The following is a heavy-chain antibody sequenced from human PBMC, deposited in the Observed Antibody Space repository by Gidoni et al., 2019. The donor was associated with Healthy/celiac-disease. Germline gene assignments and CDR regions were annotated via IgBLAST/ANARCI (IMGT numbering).Heavy chain of an antibody. J-gene: IGHJ4*02. D-gene: IGHD1-26*01. Sequence: EVQLLESGGGLVQPGGSLRLSCAASGFTFSSYAMSWVRQAPGKGLEWVSAISGSGGSTYYADSVKGRFTISRDNSKNTLYLQMNSLRAEDTAVYYCAKGGELLRVLDDFFDYWGQGTLVTVSS. V-gene: IGHV3-23*01. CDR1: GFTFSSYA. CDR2: ISGSGGST. CDR3: AKGGELLRVLDDFFDY.